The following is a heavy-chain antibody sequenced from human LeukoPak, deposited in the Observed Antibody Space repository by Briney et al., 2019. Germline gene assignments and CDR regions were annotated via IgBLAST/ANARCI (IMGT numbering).Heavy chain of an antibody. Sequence: ASVKVSCKAAGYTFTSYGISWVRQAPGQGLEWMGWISAYNGNTNYAQKLQGRVTMTTDTSTSTAYMELRSLRSDDTAVYYCASGSYTTDAFDIWGQGTMVTVSS. V-gene: IGHV1-18*01. CDR3: ASGSYTTDAFDI. CDR2: ISAYNGNT. D-gene: IGHD1-26*01. CDR1: GYTFTSYG. J-gene: IGHJ3*02.